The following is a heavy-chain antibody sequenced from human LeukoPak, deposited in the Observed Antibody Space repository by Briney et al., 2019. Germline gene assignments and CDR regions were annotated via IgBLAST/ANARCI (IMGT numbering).Heavy chain of an antibody. CDR2: IRSKAYGGTT. Sequence: GGSLRLSCTASGFTFGDYVVSWFRQAPGKGLEWVGFIRSKAYGGTTEYAASVNGRFTISRDDSKSIAYLQMNSLRAEDTAVYYCARDMYYGSGSYKYWGQGTLVTVSS. V-gene: IGHV3-49*03. D-gene: IGHD3-10*01. CDR1: GFTFGDYV. CDR3: ARDMYYGSGSYKY. J-gene: IGHJ4*02.